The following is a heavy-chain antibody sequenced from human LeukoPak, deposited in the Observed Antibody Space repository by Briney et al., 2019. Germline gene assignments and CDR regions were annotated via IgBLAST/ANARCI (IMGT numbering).Heavy chain of an antibody. Sequence: GGSLRLSCAASGFTFSSYAMSWVRQAPGKGLEWVSAISGSGGSTYYADSVKGRFTISRDNSKNTLYLQMNSLRAEDTAVYYCAKGIVLMVYATLDYWGRGTLVTVSS. CDR2: ISGSGGST. CDR1: GFTFSSYA. CDR3: AKGIVLMVYATLDY. V-gene: IGHV3-23*01. D-gene: IGHD2-8*01. J-gene: IGHJ4*02.